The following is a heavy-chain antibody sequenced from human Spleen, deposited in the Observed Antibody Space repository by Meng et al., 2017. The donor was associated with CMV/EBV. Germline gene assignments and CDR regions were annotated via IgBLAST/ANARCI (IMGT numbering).Heavy chain of an antibody. CDR2: ISTTSSYI. V-gene: IGHV3-21*01. CDR1: GFTFSAFS. Sequence: GESLKISCAASGFTFSAFSMNWVRQAPGKGLEWVSSISTTSSYIYYADSLKGRFTISRDNSENTLYLQMNSLRPEDTAVYYCARVSVLGGTYDGDYYGMDVWGQGTTVTVSS. J-gene: IGHJ6*02. CDR3: ARVSVLGGTYDGDYYGMDV. D-gene: IGHD1-26*01.